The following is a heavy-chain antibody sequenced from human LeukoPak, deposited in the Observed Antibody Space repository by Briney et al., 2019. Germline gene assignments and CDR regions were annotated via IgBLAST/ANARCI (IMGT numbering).Heavy chain of an antibody. D-gene: IGHD6-19*01. CDR1: GGTFSSYA. Sequence: SVKVSCKASGGTFSSYAISWVRQAPGQGLEWMGGIIPIFGTANYAQKFQDRVTMTRDMSTSTVYMELSSLRSEDTAVYYCARDPSHGSGSFDYWGQGTLVTVSS. CDR3: ARDPSHGSGSFDY. V-gene: IGHV1-69*05. J-gene: IGHJ4*02. CDR2: IIPIFGTA.